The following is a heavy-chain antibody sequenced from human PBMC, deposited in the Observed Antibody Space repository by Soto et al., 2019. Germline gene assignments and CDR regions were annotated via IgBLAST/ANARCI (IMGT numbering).Heavy chain of an antibody. CDR3: AKGGAVLLDPFDV. D-gene: IGHD1-26*01. CDR2: VTSSASST. CDR1: GCTFSSFA. V-gene: IGHV3-23*01. J-gene: IGHJ3*01. Sequence: GQLLESGGGMVQPGGSLRLSCAASGCTFSSFAMNWVRLPPGRGLEWVAAVTSSASSTHYADSVKGRFTISRDNSKNTLYLQMNSLRADDTAVYYCAKGGAVLLDPFDVWGQGTMVTVSS.